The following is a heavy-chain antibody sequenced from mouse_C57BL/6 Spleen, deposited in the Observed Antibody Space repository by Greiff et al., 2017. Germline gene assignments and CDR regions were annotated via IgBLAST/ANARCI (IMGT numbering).Heavy chain of an antibody. V-gene: IGHV1-52*01. D-gene: IGHD2-5*01. J-gene: IGHJ3*01. Sequence: QVQLQQPGAELVRPGSSVKLSCKASGYTFTSYWMHWVKQRPIQGLEWIGNIDPSDSETHYNQKFKDKATLTVDKSSSTAYMQLSSLTSEDSAVYDCSRGGDSNPAWFADWGQGTLVTVSA. CDR1: GYTFTSYW. CDR3: SRGGDSNPAWFAD. CDR2: IDPSDSET.